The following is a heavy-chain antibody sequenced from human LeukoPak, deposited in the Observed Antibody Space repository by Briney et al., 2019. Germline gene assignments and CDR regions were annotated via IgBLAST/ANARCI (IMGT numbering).Heavy chain of an antibody. CDR3: GAVGYDY. Sequence: PSETLSLTCTVSGGSISRYYWSWIRQPPGKGLEWIGYIYYSGTTNYNPSLKSRVTISADTPKDQVSLKLSSVTAADTAVYYCGAVGYDYWGQGTLVTVSS. CDR2: IYYSGTT. J-gene: IGHJ4*02. CDR1: GGSISRYY. V-gene: IGHV4-59*01. D-gene: IGHD6-19*01.